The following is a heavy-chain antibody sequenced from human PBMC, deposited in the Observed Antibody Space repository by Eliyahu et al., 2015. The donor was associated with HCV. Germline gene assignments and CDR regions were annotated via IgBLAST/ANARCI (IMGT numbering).Heavy chain of an antibody. J-gene: IGHJ4*02. D-gene: IGHD3-9*01. CDR2: IXGSGGXT. CDR3: AKGHTYYDILTGYYFLDH. CDR1: GFTFSXYA. Sequence: EVQLLETGGGLVQPGGSRRLSCXVSGFTFSXYAMTWVRQTXGKGLEWVSXIXGSGGXTNHADSVKGRFTISRDNSKNTLYLQMNSLRAEDTAVYYCAKGHTYYDILTGYYFLDHWGQGTLVTVSS. V-gene: IGHV3-23*01.